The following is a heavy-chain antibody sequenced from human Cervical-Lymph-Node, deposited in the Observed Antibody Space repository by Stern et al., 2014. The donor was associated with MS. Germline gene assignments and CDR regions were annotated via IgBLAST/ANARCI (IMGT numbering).Heavy chain of an antibody. CDR3: ARRGHGYMGIDY. D-gene: IGHD1-1*01. Sequence: EVQLVESGAEVRKPGESLRISCEVSGYRFTNNWIGWVRQVPGKGLEWMGIIYPGDSETRYSPSFQGQVTILVDKSNSITDLQWSSLKASDTAIYYCARRGHGYMGIDYWGQGTLVTVSS. J-gene: IGHJ4*02. CDR2: IYPGDSET. CDR1: GYRFTNNW. V-gene: IGHV5-51*03.